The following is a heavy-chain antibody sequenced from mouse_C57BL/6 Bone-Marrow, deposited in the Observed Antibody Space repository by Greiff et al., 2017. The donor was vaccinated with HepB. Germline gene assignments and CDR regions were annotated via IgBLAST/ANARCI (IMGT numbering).Heavy chain of an antibody. J-gene: IGHJ4*01. CDR2: INPYNGGT. CDR3: ARSGDYDVGGYAMDY. D-gene: IGHD2-4*01. V-gene: IGHV1-19*01. CDR1: GYTFTDYY. Sequence: VQLVESGPVLVKPGASVKMSCKASGYTFTDYYMNWVKQSHGKSLEWIGVINPYNGGTSYNQKFKGKATLTVDKSSSTAYMELNSLTSEDSAVYYCARSGDYDVGGYAMDYWGQGTSVTVSS.